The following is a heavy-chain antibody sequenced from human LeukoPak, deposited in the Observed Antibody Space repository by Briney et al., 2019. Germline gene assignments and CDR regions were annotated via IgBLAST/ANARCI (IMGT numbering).Heavy chain of an antibody. Sequence: SETLSLTCSVSGGSINSYYWGWARQSAGKGLEWIGRIYTTGATHYSPSLKSRLTMSLETSKNQISVKLRSVTAADTAVYYCGRQGYTASYYFVDYWSQGTLVTVSS. J-gene: IGHJ4*02. D-gene: IGHD3-10*01. CDR3: GRQGYTASYYFVDY. CDR1: GGSINSYY. V-gene: IGHV4-4*07. CDR2: IYTTGAT.